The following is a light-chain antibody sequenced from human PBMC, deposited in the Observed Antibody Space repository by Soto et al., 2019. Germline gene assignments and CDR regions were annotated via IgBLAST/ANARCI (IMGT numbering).Light chain of an antibody. V-gene: IGKV3-15*01. CDR3: QNYNNWPFN. J-gene: IGKJ5*01. CDR1: QSVSSN. CDR2: GAS. Sequence: EIVMTQSPATLSVSPVESATVSGRASQSVSSNLAWYQQKPGQAPRLLIYGASVRATGIPARFSGSESGTEFTLTISSLQSEDFGVYFCQNYNNWPFNCGQGTRREIK.